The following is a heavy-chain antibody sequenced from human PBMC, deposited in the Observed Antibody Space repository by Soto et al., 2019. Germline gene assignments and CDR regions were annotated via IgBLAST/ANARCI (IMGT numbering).Heavy chain of an antibody. CDR2: IIPILGIA. J-gene: IGHJ4*02. CDR3: ARVGHTAMASLDY. Sequence: SVKVSCKASGGTFSSYTISWMRQAPGQGLEWMGRIIPILGIANYAQKFQGRVTITADKSTSTAYMELSSLRSEDTAVYYCARVGHTAMASLDYWGQGTLVTVSS. V-gene: IGHV1-69*02. CDR1: GGTFSSYT. D-gene: IGHD5-18*01.